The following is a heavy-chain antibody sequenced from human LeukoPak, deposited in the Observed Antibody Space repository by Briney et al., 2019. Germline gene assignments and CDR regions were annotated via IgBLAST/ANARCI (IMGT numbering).Heavy chain of an antibody. Sequence: SETLSLTCTVSGGSISSYYWSWIRQPAGKGLEWIGRIYTSGSTNYNPSLKSRVTISVDESKNQFSLKLSSVTAADTAVYYCARSDFWSGYVDYWGQGALVTVSS. V-gene: IGHV4-4*07. J-gene: IGHJ4*02. CDR2: IYTSGST. CDR1: GGSISSYY. CDR3: ARSDFWSGYVDY. D-gene: IGHD3-3*01.